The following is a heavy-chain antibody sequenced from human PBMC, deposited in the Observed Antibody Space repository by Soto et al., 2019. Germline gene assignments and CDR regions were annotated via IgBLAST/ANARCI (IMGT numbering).Heavy chain of an antibody. CDR3: ARDSLWYFDY. J-gene: IGHJ4*02. V-gene: IGHV3-30-3*01. CDR2: ISYDANYK. CDR1: GFTFSSYA. D-gene: IGHD2-21*01. Sequence: QVQLVDSGGGVVQPGRSLRLSCAASGFTFSSYAMHWVRQAPGKGLEWVAVISYDANYKNYADSVKGRFTSARDNSKNTLNLQMNSLRAEDTAVYYCARDSLWYFDYWGQGTLVTVSS.